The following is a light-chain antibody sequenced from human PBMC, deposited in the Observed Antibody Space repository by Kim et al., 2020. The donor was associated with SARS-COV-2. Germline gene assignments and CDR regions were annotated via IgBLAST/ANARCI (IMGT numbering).Light chain of an antibody. Sequence: ASLGDRVTITCRASQGIGNYLAWFQQKPGEIPRLLIYFTSTLQSGVPSRFSGSGSGTDFTLTISSLQSEDVATYYCQNYNSAPFTFGPGTKVDIK. V-gene: IGKV1-27*01. CDR2: FTS. CDR3: QNYNSAPFT. CDR1: QGIGNY. J-gene: IGKJ3*01.